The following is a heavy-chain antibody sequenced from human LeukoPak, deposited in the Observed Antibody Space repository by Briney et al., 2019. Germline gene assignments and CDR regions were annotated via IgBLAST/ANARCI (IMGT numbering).Heavy chain of an antibody. Sequence: ASVKVSCKASGYTFTSYYMHWVRQAPGRGLEWMGIINPSGGSTSYAQKFQGRVTMTRDTSTSTVYMELSSLRSEDTAVYYCARVGLVTMIVGAFDIWGQGTMVTVSS. J-gene: IGHJ3*02. CDR3: ARVGLVTMIVGAFDI. V-gene: IGHV1-46*01. CDR1: GYTFTSYY. D-gene: IGHD3-22*01. CDR2: INPSGGST.